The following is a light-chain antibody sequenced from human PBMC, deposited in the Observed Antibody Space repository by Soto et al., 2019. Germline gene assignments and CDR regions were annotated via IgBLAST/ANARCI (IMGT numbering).Light chain of an antibody. J-gene: IGLJ1*01. CDR2: GVY. V-gene: IGLV2-14*01. CDR3: SSYTSGSTLPWV. CDR1: SGEVGTYEY. Sequence: QSALTQPASVCGSPGQTITICCTLWSGEVGTYEYISWHQHHPGKAPKLIIFGVYDRPSGISDRFSGSKSGNTASLTIFGLQVEDEAVYYCSSYTSGSTLPWVFGTGTKVTVL.